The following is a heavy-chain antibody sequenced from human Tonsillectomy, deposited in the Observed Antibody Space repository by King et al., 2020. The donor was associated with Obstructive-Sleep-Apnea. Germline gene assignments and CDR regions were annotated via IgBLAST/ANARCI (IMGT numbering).Heavy chain of an antibody. CDR1: SGPISTYY. J-gene: IGHJ5*02. Sequence: QLQESGPGLVKPSETLSLTCTVSSGPISTYYWSWIRQPPGKGLEGIGYIYHSGRTSYNPSLRSRGNMSVDTSKNQFSLKLSSVTAADTAVYYCARGNTIFGMAIKNWFDPWGQGTLVTVSS. D-gene: IGHD3-3*01. V-gene: IGHV4-59*01. CDR2: IYHSGRT. CDR3: ARGNTIFGMAIKNWFDP.